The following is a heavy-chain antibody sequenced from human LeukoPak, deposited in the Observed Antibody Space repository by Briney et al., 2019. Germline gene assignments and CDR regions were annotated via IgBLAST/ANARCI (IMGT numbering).Heavy chain of an antibody. V-gene: IGHV3-7*01. CDR1: GFTFSSYA. D-gene: IGHD6-6*01. CDR3: TREGLYTSSSSDY. Sequence: GGSLRLSCAASGFTFSSYAMSWVRQAPGKGLEWVANIKQDGSERYYVDSVKGRFTISRDNAKNSLSLQMNSLRAEDTAVYYCTREGLYTSSSSDYWGQGTQVTVSS. CDR2: IKQDGSER. J-gene: IGHJ4*02.